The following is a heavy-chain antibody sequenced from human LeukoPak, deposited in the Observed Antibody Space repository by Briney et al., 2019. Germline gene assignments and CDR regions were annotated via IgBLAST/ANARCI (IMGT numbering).Heavy chain of an antibody. CDR3: ARASGIVVVPAASI. CDR1: GYTFTSYG. D-gene: IGHD2-2*01. V-gene: IGHV1-18*01. J-gene: IGHJ3*02. CDR2: ISAYNGNT. Sequence: ASVKVSCKASGYTFTSYGISWVRQAPGQGLEWMGWISAYNGNTNYAQKLQGRVAMTTDISTSTAYMELRSLRSDDTAVYYCARASGIVVVPAASIWGQGTMVTVSS.